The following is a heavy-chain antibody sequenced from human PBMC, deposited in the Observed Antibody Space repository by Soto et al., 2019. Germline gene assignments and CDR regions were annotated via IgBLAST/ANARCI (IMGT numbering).Heavy chain of an antibody. CDR1: GYTFTAYY. CDR2: INPNGGGT. V-gene: IGHV1-2*02. J-gene: IGHJ4*02. Sequence: ASVKVSCKASGYTFTAYYIHCVRQAPGQGLEWMGWINPNGGGTKYAQKFQGRVTMTRDTSINTAYMELTRLTSDDTAVYYCARAVHTMIQGVRFRVDQWGQGTLVTVSS. D-gene: IGHD3-10*01. CDR3: ARAVHTMIQGVRFRVDQ.